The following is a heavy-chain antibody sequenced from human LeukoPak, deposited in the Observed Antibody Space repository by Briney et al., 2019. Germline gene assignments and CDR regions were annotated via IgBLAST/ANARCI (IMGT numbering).Heavy chain of an antibody. CDR3: ARLSSLDAFDI. Sequence: SETLSLTCTVSGGSISSSSYYWGWIRQPPGTGLEWIGSIYYNGSTYYNPSLKSRVTISVDTSKNQFSLKLSSVTAADTAVYYCARLSSLDAFDIWGQGTMVTVSS. D-gene: IGHD2-2*01. CDR2: IYYNGST. V-gene: IGHV4-39*01. CDR1: GGSISSSSYY. J-gene: IGHJ3*02.